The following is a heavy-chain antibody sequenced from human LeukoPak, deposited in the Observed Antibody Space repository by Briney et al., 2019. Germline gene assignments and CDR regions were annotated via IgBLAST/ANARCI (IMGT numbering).Heavy chain of an antibody. CDR2: ILYDGSNK. D-gene: IGHD4-11*01. J-gene: IGHJ4*02. Sequence: GGSLRLSCAASGFTFSSYAMHWVRQAPGKGLEWVAVILYDGSNKYYADSVKGRFTISRDNSKNTLYLQMNSLRAEDTAVYYYARDFTVTTYYFDYWGQGTLVTVSS. CDR3: ARDFTVTTYYFDY. V-gene: IGHV3-30*01. CDR1: GFTFSSYA.